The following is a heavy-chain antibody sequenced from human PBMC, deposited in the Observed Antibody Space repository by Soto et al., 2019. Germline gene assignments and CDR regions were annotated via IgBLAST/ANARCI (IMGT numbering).Heavy chain of an antibody. D-gene: IGHD3-10*01. J-gene: IGHJ5*02. Sequence: GGSLRLSCAASGFTFSSYAMSWVRQAPGKGLEWVSAISGSGGSTYYADSVKGRFTISRDNSKNTLYLQMNSLRAEDTAVYYCAKPLYGSGSYRFTWFDPWGQGTLVTVSS. V-gene: IGHV3-23*01. CDR2: ISGSGGST. CDR3: AKPLYGSGSYRFTWFDP. CDR1: GFTFSSYA.